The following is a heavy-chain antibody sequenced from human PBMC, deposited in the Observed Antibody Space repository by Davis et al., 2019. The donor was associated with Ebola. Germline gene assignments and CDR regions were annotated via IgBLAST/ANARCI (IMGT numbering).Heavy chain of an antibody. D-gene: IGHD3-10*01. V-gene: IGHV1-18*04. CDR1: GYTFTNYG. CDR3: ARDGALWSLYYYGMDV. Sequence: AASVKVSCKASGYTFTNYGITWVRQAPGQGLEWMGWINPHNGNTNYAQNVQGRVTMTTDTSTSTVYMEVGSLRSDDTAVYYCARDGALWSLYYYGMDVWGQGTTVTVSS. CDR2: INPHNGNT. J-gene: IGHJ6*02.